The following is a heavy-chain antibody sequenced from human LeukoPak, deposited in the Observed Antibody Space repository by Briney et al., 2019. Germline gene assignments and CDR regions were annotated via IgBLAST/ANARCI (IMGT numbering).Heavy chain of an antibody. J-gene: IGHJ4*02. Sequence: SETLSLTCAVSGYSISIAYYWGWIRQPPGRGLEWIGRIFRGGSTSYTPSLMSRLTISMDTSKNQFSLQLTSVTAADTAVYYCARYDSRGSGSTQLEYWGQGILVTISS. D-gene: IGHD3-3*01. CDR3: ARYDSRGSGSTQLEY. CDR1: GYSISIAYY. CDR2: IFRGGST. V-gene: IGHV4-38-2*01.